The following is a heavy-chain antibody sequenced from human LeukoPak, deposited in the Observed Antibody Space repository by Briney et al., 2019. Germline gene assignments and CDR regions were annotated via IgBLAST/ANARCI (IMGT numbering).Heavy chain of an antibody. D-gene: IGHD6-19*01. CDR2: ISSSGSTI. J-gene: IGHJ4*02. Sequence: PGGSLRLSCAASGFTFSSYEMNWVRQAPGKGLEWVSYISSSGSTIYYADSVKGRFTISRDNAKNSLYLQMNSLRAEDTAVYYCARVSSGWYLFDYWGQGTLVTVSS. CDR3: ARVSSGWYLFDY. CDR1: GFTFSSYE. V-gene: IGHV3-48*03.